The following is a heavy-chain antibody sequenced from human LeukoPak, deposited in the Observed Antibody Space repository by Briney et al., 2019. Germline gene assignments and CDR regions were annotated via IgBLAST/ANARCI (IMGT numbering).Heavy chain of an antibody. J-gene: IGHJ3*02. V-gene: IGHV1-18*01. D-gene: IGHD5-18*01. CDR2: ISAYNGNT. CDR1: GYTFTSYG. CDR3: ARGTSPEQLWFGDAFDI. Sequence: ASVKVSCKASGYTFTSYGISWVRQAPGQGLEWMGWISAYNGNTNYAQKLQGRVTITRNTSISTAYMELSSLRSEDTAVYYCARGTSPEQLWFGDAFDIWGQGTMVTVSS.